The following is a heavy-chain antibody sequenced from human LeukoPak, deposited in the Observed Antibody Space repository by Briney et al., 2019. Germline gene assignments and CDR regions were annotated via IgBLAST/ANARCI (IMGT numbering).Heavy chain of an antibody. D-gene: IGHD6-19*01. CDR3: ARHRIAVAGAPYDAFDI. V-gene: IGHV4-38-2*01. CDR1: GYSISSGYY. J-gene: IGHJ3*02. Sequence: SETLSLTCAVSGYSISSGYYWCWIRQPPGKGLEWIGSIYHSGSTYYNPSLKSRVTISVDTSKNQFSLKLSSVTAADTAVYYCARHRIAVAGAPYDAFDIWGQGTMVTVSS. CDR2: IYHSGST.